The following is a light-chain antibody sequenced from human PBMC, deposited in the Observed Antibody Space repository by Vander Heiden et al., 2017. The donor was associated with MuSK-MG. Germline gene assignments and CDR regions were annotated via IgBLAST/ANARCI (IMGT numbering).Light chain of an antibody. CDR1: SSNIGAGYD. Sequence: QSVLTQPPSVSAAPGQRVTISCTGSSSNIGAGYDVNWYQQLPGTARKLLILVISNRPSGVPDRFSGSTSGTSGYTATPTLQAEDETDEDGYSYDSSLSGYGVFGGGTKVTVL. CDR3: YSYDSSLSGYGV. CDR2: VIS. J-gene: IGLJ2*01. V-gene: IGLV1-40*01.